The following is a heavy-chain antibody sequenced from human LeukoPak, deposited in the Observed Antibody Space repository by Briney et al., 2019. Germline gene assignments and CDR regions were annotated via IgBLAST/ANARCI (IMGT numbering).Heavy chain of an antibody. J-gene: IGHJ4*02. CDR3: ARKGKLTGYSGGLGFNY. Sequence: PSETLSLTCSVSIGPISSSKWWSWIRQPPGKGLEWIGNIYYSGNTIYNPSLKSRVTMSVDTSKNQFSLNLTSVTAADTAVYYCARKGKLTGYSGGLGFNYWGQGTLVTVSS. V-gene: IGHV4-61*01. CDR2: IYYSGNT. CDR1: IGPISSSKW. D-gene: IGHD6-19*01.